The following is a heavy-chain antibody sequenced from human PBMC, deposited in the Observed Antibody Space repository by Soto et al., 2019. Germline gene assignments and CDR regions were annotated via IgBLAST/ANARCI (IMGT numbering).Heavy chain of an antibody. CDR3: ARGSPPTFDY. D-gene: IGHD1-26*01. Sequence: GASVKVSCKASGYTISNYAIHWVRQAPGQRLEWMGWINAGNGNTKSSQKFQGRVTITRDTSASTAYMELSSLRSEDTAVYYCARGSPPTFDYWGQGTLVTVSS. CDR2: INAGNGNT. CDR1: GYTISNYA. J-gene: IGHJ4*02. V-gene: IGHV1-3*01.